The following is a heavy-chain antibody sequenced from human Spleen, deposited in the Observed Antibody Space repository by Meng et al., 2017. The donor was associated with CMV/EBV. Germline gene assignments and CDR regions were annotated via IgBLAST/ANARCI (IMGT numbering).Heavy chain of an antibody. CDR2: IYWNDDK. CDR3: ARGSRAWTNYEYVWGRIDY. V-gene: IGHV2-5*01. Sequence: RTSGVGWSWIRQPPGKALDWLALIYWNDDKRYSPSLKSRLTITKDTSKNRVVLIMTDMDPEDTATYYCARGSRAWTNYEYVWGRIDYWGQGTLVTVSS. D-gene: IGHD3-16*01. CDR1: RTSGVG. J-gene: IGHJ4*02.